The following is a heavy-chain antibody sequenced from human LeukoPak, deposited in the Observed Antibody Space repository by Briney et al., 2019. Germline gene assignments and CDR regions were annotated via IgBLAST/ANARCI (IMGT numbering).Heavy chain of an antibody. V-gene: IGHV3-9*01. CDR3: AKDIGFSGWHNFDY. D-gene: IGHD6-19*01. CDR2: ISWNSGSI. CDR1: GFSFGDYA. Sequence: GRSLRLSCAASGFSFGDYAMHWVRQAPGKGLEWVSGISWNSGSIGYADSVKGRFTISRDNAKNSLYLQMNSLRAEDTALYYCAKDIGFSGWHNFDYWGQGTLVTVSS. J-gene: IGHJ4*02.